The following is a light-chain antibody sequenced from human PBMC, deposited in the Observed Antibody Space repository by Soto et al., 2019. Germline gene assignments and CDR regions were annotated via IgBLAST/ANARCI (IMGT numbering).Light chain of an antibody. Sequence: EIVLTQSPATLSLSPGDRATLSCRASQSVRSHLAWFQQKPGQPPRLLIFGESTRATGVPARFSGSGSGTEFNLIISSLQSEDFAVYYCQQYKNWPLTFGGGNKVDSK. J-gene: IGKJ4*01. CDR2: GES. CDR1: QSVRSH. V-gene: IGKV3-15*01. CDR3: QQYKNWPLT.